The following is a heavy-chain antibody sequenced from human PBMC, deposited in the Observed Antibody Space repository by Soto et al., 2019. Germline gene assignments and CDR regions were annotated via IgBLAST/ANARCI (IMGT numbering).Heavy chain of an antibody. CDR1: GGSTSSSNW. D-gene: IGHD6-13*01. CDR2: IYHSGST. V-gene: IGHV4-4*02. CDR3: ARDVWIAAAGYYYGMDV. J-gene: IGHJ6*02. Sequence: PSETLSLTCAVSGGSTSSSNWWSWVRQPPGKGLEWIGEIYHSGSTNYNPSLKSRVTISVDKSKNQFSLKLSSVTAADTAVYYCARDVWIAAAGYYYGMDVWGQGTTVTVSS.